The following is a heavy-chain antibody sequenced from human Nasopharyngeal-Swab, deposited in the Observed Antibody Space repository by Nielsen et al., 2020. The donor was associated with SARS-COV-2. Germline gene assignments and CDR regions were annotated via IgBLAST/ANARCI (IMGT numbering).Heavy chain of an antibody. CDR3: ARGGDPRAVVAATDCFDP. CDR1: GYTFTRYY. V-gene: IGHV1-46*01. Sequence: ASVKVSCKASGYTFTRYYIHWVRQAPGQGLEWMGIINPGGGSARYSQNFQGRVTMTSDTSTSTVYMELSSLRSEDTAVYYCARGGDPRAVVAATDCFDPWGQGTLVTVSS. J-gene: IGHJ5*02. CDR2: INPGGGSA. D-gene: IGHD2-15*01.